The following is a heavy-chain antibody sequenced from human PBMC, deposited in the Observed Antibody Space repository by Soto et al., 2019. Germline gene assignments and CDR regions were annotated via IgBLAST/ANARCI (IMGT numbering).Heavy chain of an antibody. CDR1: GYTFTSYA. Sequence: VKVSCKASGYTFTSYAMHWVRQAPGQRLEWMGWINAGNGNTKYSQKFQGRVTITRDTSASTAYMELSSLRSEDTAVYCCARGSGYYYWDDYWGQGTLVTVSS. J-gene: IGHJ4*02. CDR2: INAGNGNT. D-gene: IGHD3-22*01. V-gene: IGHV1-3*01. CDR3: ARGSGYYYWDDY.